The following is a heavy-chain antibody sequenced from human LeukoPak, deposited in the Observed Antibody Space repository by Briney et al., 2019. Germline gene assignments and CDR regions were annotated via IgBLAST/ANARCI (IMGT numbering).Heavy chain of an antibody. Sequence: GASVQVSCKASGYPFSGYYIHWVRQGPGQGLEWLGWINPETGATKYAQRFEGRVPLTRDTSVTTVHMELSGLRSDDSAVYYCARENLNYYGSGSYLYWGQGSQVTVSS. D-gene: IGHD3-10*01. CDR3: ARENLNYYGSGSYLY. CDR2: INPETGAT. V-gene: IGHV1-2*02. J-gene: IGHJ4*02. CDR1: GYPFSGYY.